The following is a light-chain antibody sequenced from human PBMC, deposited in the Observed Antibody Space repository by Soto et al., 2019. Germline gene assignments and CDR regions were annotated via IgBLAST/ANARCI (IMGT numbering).Light chain of an antibody. CDR1: QSVSSY. V-gene: IGKV3-11*01. CDR2: DAS. CDR3: QQRSNWPVT. J-gene: IGKJ1*01. Sequence: EIVLTQSPATLSLSPGEGATLSCRASQSVSSYLAWYQQKPGQAPRLLIYDASNRATGIPARFSGSGSGTDFTLIISSLGPEDFAVYYCQQRSNWPVTFGLGTKVDNK.